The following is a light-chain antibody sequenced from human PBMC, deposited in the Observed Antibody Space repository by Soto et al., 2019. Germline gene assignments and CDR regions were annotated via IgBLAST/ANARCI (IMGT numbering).Light chain of an antibody. J-gene: IGKJ4*01. V-gene: IGKV1D-13*01. CDR2: DAS. CDR1: QAISSS. CDR3: QQFLNYPLT. Sequence: AIQLTQSPSSLSASVGDRGTITCRASQAISSSVVWYRQTPGKAPELLIYDASTFESGVQSRFSGTGYGTDFSLTISCLQPEDFATYYCQQFLNYPLTFGGGTKVEIK.